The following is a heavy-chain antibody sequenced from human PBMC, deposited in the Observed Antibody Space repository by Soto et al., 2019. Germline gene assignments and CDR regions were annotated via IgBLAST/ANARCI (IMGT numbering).Heavy chain of an antibody. Sequence: QITLKESGPTLVKPTQTLTLTCTFSGFSLSNSGVGVGWIRQPPGKALEWLALIYWNDDKRYSPSLKSRLTVTKDTSKNLVVVIMTNIDPVHTATYYCGQQQSPAPTFWQQPLMYYFDYRGQGTLVTVSS. J-gene: IGHJ4*02. V-gene: IGHV2-5*01. CDR3: GQQQSPAPTFWQQPLMYYFDY. CDR2: IYWNDDK. CDR1: GFSLSNSGVG. D-gene: IGHD6-13*01.